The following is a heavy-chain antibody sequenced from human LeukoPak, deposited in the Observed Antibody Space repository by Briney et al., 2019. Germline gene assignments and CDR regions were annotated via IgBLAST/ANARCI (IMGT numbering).Heavy chain of an antibody. CDR3: ARTVSDSGYSKYYFDY. Sequence: GESLKIFCKGSGYSFTSYWIGWVRQMPGKGLEWMGMIYTGDSDTRYSPSFQGQVTISADKSISTAYLQWSSLKASDTAMYYCARTVSDSGYSKYYFDYWGQGTLVTVSS. V-gene: IGHV5-51*01. J-gene: IGHJ4*02. CDR2: IYTGDSDT. D-gene: IGHD3-22*01. CDR1: GYSFTSYW.